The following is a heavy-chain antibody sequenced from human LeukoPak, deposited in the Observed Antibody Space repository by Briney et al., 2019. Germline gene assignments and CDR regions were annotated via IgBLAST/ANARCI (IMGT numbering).Heavy chain of an antibody. V-gene: IGHV5-51*01. J-gene: IGHJ4*02. CDR3: ARLKAYDSSGYYYVGDY. Sequence: GESLKISCKGSGYSFTSYWIGWVRQMPGKGLEWRGIIYPGDSDTRYSPSFQGHVTISADKSISTAYLQWSSLKASDTAIYYCARLKAYDSSGYYYVGDYWGQGTLVTVSS. D-gene: IGHD3-22*01. CDR1: GYSFTSYW. CDR2: IYPGDSDT.